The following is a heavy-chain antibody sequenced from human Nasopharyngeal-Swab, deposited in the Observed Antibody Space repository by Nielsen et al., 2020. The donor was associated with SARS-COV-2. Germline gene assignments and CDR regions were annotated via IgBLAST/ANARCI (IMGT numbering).Heavy chain of an antibody. D-gene: IGHD1-14*01. Sequence: ASVKVSCKASGYSFINNDINWVRQATGQGFEWLGWINPNSGITFYAEKFQGRVAMTRDTSMSTAYLELNSLRSDDTAVYYCASTGFLNWFDPWGQGTLVTVSS. CDR2: INPNSGIT. CDR1: GYSFINND. J-gene: IGHJ5*02. CDR3: ASTGFLNWFDP. V-gene: IGHV1-8*01.